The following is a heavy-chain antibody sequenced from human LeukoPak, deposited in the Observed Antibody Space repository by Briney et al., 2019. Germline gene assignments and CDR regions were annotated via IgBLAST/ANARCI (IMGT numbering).Heavy chain of an antibody. V-gene: IGHV1-46*01. Sequence: GASVKVSCKASGYTFTSYYMHWVRQAPGQGLEWMGIINPSGGSTSYAQTFQGRVTMTRDMSTSTVSMELSSLRSEDTAVYYCARDGGDGYKANWFDTWGQGTLVTVSS. CDR3: ARDGGDGYKANWFDT. J-gene: IGHJ5*02. D-gene: IGHD5-24*01. CDR2: INPSGGST. CDR1: GYTFTSYY.